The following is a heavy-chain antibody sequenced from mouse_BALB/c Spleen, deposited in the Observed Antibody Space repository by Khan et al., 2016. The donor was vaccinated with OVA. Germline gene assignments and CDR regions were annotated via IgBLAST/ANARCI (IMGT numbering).Heavy chain of an antibody. J-gene: IGHJ4*01. CDR2: IWTDGST. CDR3: ARQPYYHYNVMDY. Sequence: VQLVESGPGLVAPSQSLSITCTISGFSLTNYGVHWVRQPPGKGLEWLGVIWTDGSTTYNSALKSRLTITKDNSKSQFFLKMNSLQTEDTAIYFCARQPYYHYNVMDYWGQGTSVTVSS. D-gene: IGHD2-4*01. V-gene: IGHV2-6-1*01. CDR1: GFSLTNYG.